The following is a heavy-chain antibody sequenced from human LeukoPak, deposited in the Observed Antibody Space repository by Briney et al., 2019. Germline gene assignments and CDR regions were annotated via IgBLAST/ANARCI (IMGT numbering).Heavy chain of an antibody. CDR1: GFTLSSYA. CDR3: ARDQRIGGYSYGLTGNFDY. D-gene: IGHD5-18*01. V-gene: IGHV3-30-3*01. CDR2: ISDDGSNK. J-gene: IGHJ4*02. Sequence: GRSRRLSCAASGFTLSSYAMHWVRQAPGKGLEWVAVISDDGSNKYYADSVKGRFTISRDNSKNTLYLQMNSLRTEDTAVYYCARDQRIGGYSYGLTGNFDYWGQGTLVTVSS.